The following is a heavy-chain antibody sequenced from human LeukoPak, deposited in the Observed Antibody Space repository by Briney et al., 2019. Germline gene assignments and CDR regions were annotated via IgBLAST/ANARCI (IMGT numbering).Heavy chain of an antibody. CDR3: ATSGYPYNAFDI. CDR1: GYTFTGYY. D-gene: IGHD3-22*01. Sequence: ASVKVSCKASGYTFTGYYMHWVRQAPGQGLEWMGWIKADSGGTNYAERFQGRVTMTRDTSISTAYMDLSRLRSDDTAVYHCATSGYPYNAFDIWGQGTVVTVSS. V-gene: IGHV1-2*02. CDR2: IKADSGGT. J-gene: IGHJ3*02.